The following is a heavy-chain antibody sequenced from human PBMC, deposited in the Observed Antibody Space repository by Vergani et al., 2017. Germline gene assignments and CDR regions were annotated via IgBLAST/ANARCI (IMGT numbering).Heavy chain of an antibody. V-gene: IGHV3-9*01. CDR1: GFTFSSYA. J-gene: IGHJ2*01. Sequence: EVQLLESGGGLVQPGGSLRLSCAASGFTFSSYAMSWVRQAPGKGLEWVSGISWNSGSIGYADSVKGRFTISRDNAKNSLYLQMNSLRAEDTALYYCAKDIPLEGCSSTSCYMDFDLWGRGTLVTVSS. D-gene: IGHD2-2*01. CDR3: AKDIPLEGCSSTSCYMDFDL. CDR2: ISWNSGSI.